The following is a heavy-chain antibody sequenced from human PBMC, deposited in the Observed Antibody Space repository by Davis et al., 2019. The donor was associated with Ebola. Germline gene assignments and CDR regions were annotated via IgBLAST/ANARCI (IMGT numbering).Heavy chain of an antibody. CDR3: ARGDGEYFQH. CDR2: ISYDGSNK. D-gene: IGHD3-16*01. CDR1: GFTFSSYA. J-gene: IGHJ1*01. Sequence: PGGSLRLSCAASGFTFSSYAMSWVRQAPGKGLEWVAVISYDGSNKYYADSVKGRFSISRDSSKNMLYLQMNSLRPEDTAVYYCARGDGEYFQHWGQGTLVAVSS. V-gene: IGHV3-30-3*01.